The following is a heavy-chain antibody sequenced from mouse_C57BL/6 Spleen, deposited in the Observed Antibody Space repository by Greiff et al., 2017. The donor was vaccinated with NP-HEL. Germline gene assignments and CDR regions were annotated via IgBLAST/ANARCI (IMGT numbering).Heavy chain of an antibody. CDR1: GYTFTSYW. V-gene: IGHV1-52*01. Sequence: VQLQQPGAELVRPGSSVKLSCKASGYTFTSYWMHWVKQRPIQGLEWIGNIDPSDSETHYNQKFKDKATLTVDKSSSTAYMQLSSLTSEDSAVYYCAFLNYYGSSPWFAYWGQGTLVTVSA. D-gene: IGHD1-1*01. CDR3: AFLNYYGSSPWFAY. CDR2: IDPSDSET. J-gene: IGHJ3*01.